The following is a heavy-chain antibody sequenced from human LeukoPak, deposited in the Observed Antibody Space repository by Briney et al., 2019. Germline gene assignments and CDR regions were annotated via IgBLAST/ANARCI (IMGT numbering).Heavy chain of an antibody. V-gene: IGHV3-48*01. Sequence: GGSLRLSCAASGFTFSSYSMNWVRQAPGKGLEWVSYISSSSTIYYADSVKGRFTISRDNAKNSLYLQMNSLRAEDTAVYYCARTYDSSGYAFDIWGQGTMVTVSS. CDR2: ISSSSTI. CDR3: ARTYDSSGYAFDI. D-gene: IGHD3-22*01. CDR1: GFTFSSYS. J-gene: IGHJ3*02.